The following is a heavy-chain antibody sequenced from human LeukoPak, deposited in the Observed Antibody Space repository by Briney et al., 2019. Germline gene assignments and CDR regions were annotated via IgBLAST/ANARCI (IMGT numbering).Heavy chain of an antibody. CDR2: IIPMFDIA. D-gene: IGHD2-15*01. CDR1: GGTFSSYA. J-gene: IGHJ4*02. V-gene: IGHV1-69*04. Sequence: SVKVSCKASGGTFSSYAINWVRQAPGQGLEWMGRIIPMFDIANYAQKLKGRVTITADKSTSTVYTDLSSLRSEDTAVYYCAAAKAPIVVVPAATHGVFHYWGQGTLVTVSS. CDR3: AAAKAPIVVVPAATHGVFHY.